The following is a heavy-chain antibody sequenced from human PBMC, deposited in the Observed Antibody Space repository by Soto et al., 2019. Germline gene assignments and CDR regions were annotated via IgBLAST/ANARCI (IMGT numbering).Heavy chain of an antibody. CDR1: GGTFSSYA. V-gene: IGHV1-69*13. Sequence: ASVKVSCKASGGTFSSYAISWVRQAPGQGLEWMGGIIPIFGTANYAQKFQGRVTITADESTSTAYMELSSLRSEDTALYYCARDNGVGAMGLVYYYYYGMDVWGQGTTVTVSS. CDR3: ARDNGVGAMGLVYYYYYGMDV. J-gene: IGHJ6*02. CDR2: IIPIFGTA. D-gene: IGHD1-26*01.